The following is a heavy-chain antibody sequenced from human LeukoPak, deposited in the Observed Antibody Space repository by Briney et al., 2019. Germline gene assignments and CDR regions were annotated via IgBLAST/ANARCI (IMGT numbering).Heavy chain of an antibody. Sequence: PSETLSLTCSVSDDPITMYYWTWIRQPPGKGLEWIGYVDHTGSTNFNPSLNGRVSISRDTTKNLFSLRLRSVTAADTAVYFCARGRVSSSTWYSTYYNYFYMDVWGKGTTVTVSS. D-gene: IGHD1-1*01. J-gene: IGHJ6*03. CDR1: DDPITMYY. CDR2: VDHTGST. V-gene: IGHV4-59*01. CDR3: ARGRVSSSTWYSTYYNYFYMDV.